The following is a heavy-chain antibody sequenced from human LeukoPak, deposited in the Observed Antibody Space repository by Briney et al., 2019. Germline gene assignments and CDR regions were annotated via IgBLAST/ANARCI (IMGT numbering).Heavy chain of an antibody. CDR2: ISSGGSTI. V-gene: IGHV3-48*03. D-gene: IGHD5-24*01. CDR3: ARDPPGGDGYNLDYFDY. CDR1: GFAFSSYE. Sequence: PGGSLRLSCAASGFAFSSYEMNWVRQAPGKGLEWVSYISSGGSTIYYADSVKGRFTISRDNAKNSLYLQMNSLRAEDTAVYYCARDPPGGDGYNLDYFDYWGQGTLVTVSS. J-gene: IGHJ4*02.